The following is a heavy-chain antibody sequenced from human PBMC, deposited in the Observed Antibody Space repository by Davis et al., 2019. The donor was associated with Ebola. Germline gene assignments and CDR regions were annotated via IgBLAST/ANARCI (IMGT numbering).Heavy chain of an antibody. CDR1: GGSSYG. D-gene: IGHD1-26*01. J-gene: IGHJ4*02. Sequence: AASVTVSCKASGGSSYGLSWVRQAPGQGLEWMGWINTNTGNPTYAQGFTGRFVFSLDTSVSTAYLQISSLKAEDTAVYYCARGSYGGYWGQGTLVTVSS. CDR3: ARGSYGGY. CDR2: INTNTGNP. V-gene: IGHV7-4-1*02.